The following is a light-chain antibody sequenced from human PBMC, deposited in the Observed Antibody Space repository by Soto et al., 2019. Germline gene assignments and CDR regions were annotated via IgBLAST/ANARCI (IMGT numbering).Light chain of an antibody. V-gene: IGLV2-14*01. CDR2: EVS. J-gene: IGLJ2*01. CDR1: SSDVGGYNY. Sequence: QSVLTQPASVSGSPGQSITISCTGTSSDVGGYNYVSWYQQHPGKAPKLMIYEVSNRPSGVSNRFSGSKSGNTASLTISGPQAGDEADYYCSSYTSSSTLVVFGGGTKLTVL. CDR3: SSYTSSSTLVV.